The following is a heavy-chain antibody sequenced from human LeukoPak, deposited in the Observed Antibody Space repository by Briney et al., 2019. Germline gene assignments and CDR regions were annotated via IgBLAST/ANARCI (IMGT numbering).Heavy chain of an antibody. CDR1: GFTFSRYP. J-gene: IGHJ4*02. V-gene: IGHV3-64*01. Sequence: QPGRSLILSCAASGFTFSRYPMHWVRQAPGKGLECVSAISSNGGSTYYANSVKGRFTISRDNSKNTLYLQMGSLRAEDMAVYYCARDLQSVDTAMVGFDYWGQGTLVTVSS. D-gene: IGHD5-18*01. CDR3: ARDLQSVDTAMVGFDY. CDR2: ISSNGGST.